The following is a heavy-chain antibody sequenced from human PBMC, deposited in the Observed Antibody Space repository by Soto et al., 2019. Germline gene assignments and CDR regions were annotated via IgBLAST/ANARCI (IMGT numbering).Heavy chain of an antibody. V-gene: IGHV5-51*01. CDR1: GYSFTSYW. CDR3: ADLKWSRSYLP. D-gene: IGHD3-3*01. Sequence: GESLKISCKGSGYSFTSYWIAWVRQVPGKGLELMGIIYPGDSDTRYSPSVQGQVTISADKSISTAYLQWSSLKASDSAMYFCADLKWSRSYLPWGQGTLVNVSS. CDR2: IYPGDSDT. J-gene: IGHJ1*01.